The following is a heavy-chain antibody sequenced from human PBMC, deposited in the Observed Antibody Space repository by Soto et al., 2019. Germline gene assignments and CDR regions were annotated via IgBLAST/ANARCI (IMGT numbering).Heavy chain of an antibody. V-gene: IGHV4-30-4*01. CDR1: GGSISSGDYY. D-gene: IGHD2-8*01. CDR2: ILYSGTT. J-gene: IGHJ4*02. Sequence: QVQLQESGPGLVKPSQTLSLTCTVSGGSISSGDYYWSWIRQPPGKGLEWIGYILYSGTTNYNPSLESRLTIAVDTSKNQFSLKLTSVPAADTAVYYCAGNGALDYWGRGTRVTVSS. CDR3: AGNGALDY.